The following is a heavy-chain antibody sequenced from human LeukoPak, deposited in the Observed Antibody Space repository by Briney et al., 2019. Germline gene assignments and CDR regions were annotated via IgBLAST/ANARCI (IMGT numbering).Heavy chain of an antibody. V-gene: IGHV3-23*01. CDR2: IRGGGAP. D-gene: IGHD6-19*01. CDR3: ARCTIGDGSGWCTWFAP. J-gene: IGHJ5*02. CDR1: GFTFSSHT. Sequence: GGSLRLSCAASGFTFSSHTMNWVRQAPGKGLQWVSSIRGGGAPVYADSVKGRVTISRDDFKSTVFLQMDSLRPEDTAVYYCARCTIGDGSGWCTWFAPWGQGTLVTVSS.